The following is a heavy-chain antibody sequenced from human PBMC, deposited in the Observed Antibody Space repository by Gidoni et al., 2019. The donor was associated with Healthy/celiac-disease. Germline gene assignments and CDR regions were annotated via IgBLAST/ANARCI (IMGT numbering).Heavy chain of an antibody. CDR3: ARDLGYGSGSYFDY. Sequence: EVQLVESGGGLVKPGGSLRLSCAASGFTFRSYSMNWVRQAPGKGLEWVSSISSSSSYIYYADSVKGRFTISRDNAKNSLYLQMNSLRAEDTAVYYCARDLGYGSGSYFDYWGQGTLVTVSS. CDR2: ISSSSSYI. V-gene: IGHV3-21*01. J-gene: IGHJ4*02. CDR1: GFTFRSYS. D-gene: IGHD3-10*01.